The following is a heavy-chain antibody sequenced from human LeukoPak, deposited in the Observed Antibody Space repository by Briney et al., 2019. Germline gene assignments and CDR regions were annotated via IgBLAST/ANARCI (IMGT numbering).Heavy chain of an antibody. D-gene: IGHD3-22*01. CDR1: GFTFSSYA. CDR2: ISGSGGST. CDR3: AKVRYDSSGYQSPYFDY. V-gene: IGHV3-23*01. J-gene: IGHJ4*02. Sequence: TGGSLRLSCAASGFTFSSYAMSWVRQAPGKGLEWVSVISGSGGSTYYADSVKGRFTISRDNSKNTLYLQMNSLRAEDTAVYYCAKVRYDSSGYQSPYFDYRGQGILVTVSS.